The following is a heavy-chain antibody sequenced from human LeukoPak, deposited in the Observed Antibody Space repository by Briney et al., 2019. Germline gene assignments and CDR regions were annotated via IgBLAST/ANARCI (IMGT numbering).Heavy chain of an antibody. V-gene: IGHV4-34*01. CDR1: GGSFSGYY. Sequence: SETLSLTCAVYGGSFSGYYWSWIRQPPGKGLEWIGEINHSGSTNYNPPLKSRVTISVDTSKNQFSLKLSSVTAADTAVYYCARARNLDYWGQGTLVTVSS. CDR3: ARARNLDY. D-gene: IGHD1-1*01. J-gene: IGHJ4*02. CDR2: INHSGST.